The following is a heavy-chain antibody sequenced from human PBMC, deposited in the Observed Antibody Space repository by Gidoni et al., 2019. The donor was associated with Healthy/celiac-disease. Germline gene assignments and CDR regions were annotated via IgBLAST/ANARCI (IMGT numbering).Heavy chain of an antibody. CDR2: ISYDGSNK. D-gene: IGHD1-1*01. CDR3: ARVRDAVDDRGYFDY. V-gene: IGHV3-30*03. CDR1: GFTFSSYG. J-gene: IGHJ4*02. Sequence: QVQRVESGGVVVKPGRSLRLSCAAAGFTFSSYGMHWVRQAPGKGLEWVAVISYDGSNKYYADSVKGRFTISRDNSKNTLYLQMNSLRAEDTAVYYCARVRDAVDDRGYFDYWGQGTLVTVSS.